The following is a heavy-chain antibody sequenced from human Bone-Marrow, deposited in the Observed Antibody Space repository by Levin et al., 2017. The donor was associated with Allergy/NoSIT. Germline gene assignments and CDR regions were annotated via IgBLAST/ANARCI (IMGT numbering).Heavy chain of an antibody. V-gene: IGHV4-61*02. CDR1: GASINNTNHY. CDR2: MFAGGAA. J-gene: IGHJ5*02. Sequence: PSETLSLTCTVSGASINNTNHYWSWIRQPAGTGLEWIGRMFAGGAATYNRSLTSRVPISIDTSKNQFSLKLTSVTAADTAVYYCARDETCNRWHTAWFDPWGQGTLVTVSS. D-gene: IGHD1-14*01. CDR3: ARDETCNRWHTAWFDP.